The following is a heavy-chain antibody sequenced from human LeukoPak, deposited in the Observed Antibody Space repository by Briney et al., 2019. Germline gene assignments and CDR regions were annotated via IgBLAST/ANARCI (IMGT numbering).Heavy chain of an antibody. CDR2: IRYDGSNK. V-gene: IGHV3-30*02. J-gene: IGHJ4*02. Sequence: PGGSLRLSCAASGFTFSSYGMHWVRQAPGKGLEWVAFIRYDGSNKYYADSVKGRFTISRDNSKNTLYLQMNSLRAEDTAVYYCAKVPFGGAAAGQIDYWGQGTLVTVSS. D-gene: IGHD6-13*01. CDR3: AKVPFGGAAAGQIDY. CDR1: GFTFSSYG.